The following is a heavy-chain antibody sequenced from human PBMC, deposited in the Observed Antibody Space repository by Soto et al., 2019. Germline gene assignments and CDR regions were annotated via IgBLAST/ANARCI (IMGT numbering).Heavy chain of an antibody. V-gene: IGHV3-23*01. CDR2: ISAST. CDR1: GFTVSSYA. J-gene: IGHJ4*02. Sequence: EMQLLESGGGLVQAGGSLRLSCAASGFTVSSYALNWGRQAPGKGLEWVSGISASTYYADSVKGRFTISRDTSKNTLYLQRNSLRAEDTAIYFCAIRMYSTRWYYLDYWGQGTLVTVSS. D-gene: IGHD6-13*01. CDR3: AIRMYSTRWYYLDY.